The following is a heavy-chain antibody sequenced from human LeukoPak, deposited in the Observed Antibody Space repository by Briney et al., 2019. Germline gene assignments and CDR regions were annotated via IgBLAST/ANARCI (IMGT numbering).Heavy chain of an antibody. J-gene: IGHJ4*02. V-gene: IGHV4-4*02. CDR2: IYHSGST. D-gene: IGHD3-22*01. CDR1: GGSISSSNW. Sequence: KSSETLSLTCAVSGGSISSSNWWSWVRQPPGKGLEWIGEIYHSGSTNYNPSLKSQVTISVDKSKNQFSLKLSSVTAADTAVYYSASAPRHNSYYYDSSGYSPFDYWGQGTLVTVSS. CDR3: ASAPRHNSYYYDSSGYSPFDY.